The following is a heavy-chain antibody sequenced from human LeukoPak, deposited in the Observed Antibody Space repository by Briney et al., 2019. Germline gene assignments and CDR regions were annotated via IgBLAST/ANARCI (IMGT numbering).Heavy chain of an antibody. CDR2: IHTSGST. CDR3: ARGRYYYDSSGYDAFDI. V-gene: IGHV4-4*07. CDR1: GGSISSYY. Sequence: SETLSLTCTVSGGSISSYYWSWIRQSAGKGLEWIGRIHTSGSTNYNPSLKSRVTMSGDTSKNQVSLKLSSVSAADTAVYYCARGRYYYDSSGYDAFDIWGQGTIATVSS. J-gene: IGHJ3*02. D-gene: IGHD3-22*01.